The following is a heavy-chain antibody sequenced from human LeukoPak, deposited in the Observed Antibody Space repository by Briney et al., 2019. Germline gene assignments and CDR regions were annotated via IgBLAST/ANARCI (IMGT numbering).Heavy chain of an antibody. Sequence: SETLSLTCTVSGGSISTYYWSWIRQPPGKGLEYIGYIYYSGSTNYNPSLKSRVTMSLDTSKNQFSLKLSSVTAADTAVYYCAREEVPHGFDIWGQGAMVTVSS. J-gene: IGHJ3*02. V-gene: IGHV4-59*01. CDR1: GGSISTYY. CDR3: AREEVPHGFDI. CDR2: IYYSGST.